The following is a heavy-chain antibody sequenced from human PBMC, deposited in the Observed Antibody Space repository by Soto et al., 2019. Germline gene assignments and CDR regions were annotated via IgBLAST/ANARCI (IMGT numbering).Heavy chain of an antibody. CDR2: FDPEDGET. Sequence: QVQLVQSGAEVKKPGASVKVSCKVSGYTLTELSMHWVRQAPGKGLEWMGGFDPEDGETIYAQKSQGRVTMTDDTSTDTAYMELSRLRSEGTAVYYCAIQTPVEMATQGGFDIWGQGTMVTVSS. J-gene: IGHJ3*02. V-gene: IGHV1-24*01. CDR1: GYTLTELS. D-gene: IGHD5-12*01. CDR3: AIQTPVEMATQGGFDI.